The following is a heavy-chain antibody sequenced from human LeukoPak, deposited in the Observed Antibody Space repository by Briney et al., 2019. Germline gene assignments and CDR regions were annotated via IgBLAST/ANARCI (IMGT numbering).Heavy chain of an antibody. J-gene: IGHJ4*02. CDR1: GGSISSYY. D-gene: IGHD2-21*02. CDR3: ARAYCVGDCSVLHIYFDN. V-gene: IGHV4-59*01. CDR2: IYYSGST. Sequence: SETLSLTCTVSGGSISSYYWSWIRQPPGKGLEWIGYIYYSGSTNYNPSLKSRVTVSVDTSKNQFSLKLSSVTAADTAVYYCARAYCVGDCSVLHIYFDNWGQGTLVTVSS.